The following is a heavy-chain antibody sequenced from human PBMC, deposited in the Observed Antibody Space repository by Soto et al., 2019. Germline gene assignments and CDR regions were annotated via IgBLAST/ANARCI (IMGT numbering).Heavy chain of an antibody. CDR2: IKSKTDGGTK. J-gene: IGHJ3*02. CDR1: GFTFSNAW. Sequence: GGSLRLSCAASGFTFSNAWMSWVRQDPGKGLEWVGRIKSKTDGGTKDYAAPVKCRFTISRDDSKNTLYLQMNILKTEDTAVYYCTTDHPYTHTYYDDLSIWGQGTMVTVSS. V-gene: IGHV3-15*01. CDR3: TTDHPYTHTYYDDLSI. D-gene: IGHD3-22*01.